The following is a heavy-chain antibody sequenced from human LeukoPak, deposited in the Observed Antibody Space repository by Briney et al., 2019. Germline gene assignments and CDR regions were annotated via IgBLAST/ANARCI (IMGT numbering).Heavy chain of an antibody. CDR1: GYTFTSYG. J-gene: IGHJ4*02. CDR3: ARGLRFLEWLLLDY. D-gene: IGHD3-3*01. CDR2: ISAYNGNT. V-gene: IGHV1-18*01. Sequence: ASVKVSCKASGYTFTSYGTSWVRQAPGQGLEWMGWISAYNGNTNYAQKLQGRVTMTTDTSTSTAYMELRSLRSDDTAVYYCARGLRFLEWLLLDYWGQGTLVTVSS.